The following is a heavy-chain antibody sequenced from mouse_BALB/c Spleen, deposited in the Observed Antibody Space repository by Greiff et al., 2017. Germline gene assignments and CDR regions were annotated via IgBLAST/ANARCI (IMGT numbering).Heavy chain of an antibody. CDR1: GYTFSSYW. D-gene: IGHD1-1*01. J-gene: IGHJ4*01. V-gene: IGHV1-9*01. CDR3: ARPTVVAGYAMDY. CDR2: ILPGSGST. Sequence: VKLMESGAELMKPGASVKISCKATGYTFSSYWIEWVKQRPGHGLEWIGEILPGSGSTNYNEKFKGKATFTADTSSNTAYMQLSSLTSEDSAVYYCARPTVVAGYAMDYWGQGTSVTVSS.